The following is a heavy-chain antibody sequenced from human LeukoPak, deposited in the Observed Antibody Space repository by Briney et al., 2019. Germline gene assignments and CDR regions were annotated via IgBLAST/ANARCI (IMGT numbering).Heavy chain of an antibody. CDR3: ARGGPNSGSYRRTPTYYFDY. J-gene: IGHJ4*02. D-gene: IGHD1-26*01. CDR1: GGSFSGYY. CDR2: INHSGST. V-gene: IGHV4-34*01. Sequence: SETLSLTCAVYGGSFSGYYWSWIRQPPGKGLEWIGEINHSGSTNYNPSLKSRVTISVDRSKNQFSLKLSSVTAADTAVYYCARGGPNSGSYRRTPTYYFDYWGQGTLVTVSS.